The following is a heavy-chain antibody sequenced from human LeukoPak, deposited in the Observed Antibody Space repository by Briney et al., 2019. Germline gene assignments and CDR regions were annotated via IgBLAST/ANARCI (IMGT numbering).Heavy chain of an antibody. Sequence: TSETLSLTCTVSGGSISSYYWSWIRQPPGKGLEWIGYIYYSGSTNYNPSLKSRVTISVDTSKNQFSLKLSSVTAADTAVYYCAREGIITMIANFGYWGQGTLVTVSS. CDR2: IYYSGST. CDR3: AREGIITMIANFGY. J-gene: IGHJ4*02. D-gene: IGHD3-22*01. CDR1: GGSISSYY. V-gene: IGHV4-59*01.